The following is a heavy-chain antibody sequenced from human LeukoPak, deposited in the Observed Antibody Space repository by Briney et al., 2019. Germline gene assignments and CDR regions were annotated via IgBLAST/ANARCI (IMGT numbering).Heavy chain of an antibody. CDR3: AKGAQLLWFGELSL. D-gene: IGHD3-10*01. V-gene: IGHV3-23*01. CDR1: GFTFSSYA. J-gene: IGHJ4*02. Sequence: GGSLRLSCAASGFTFSSYAMSWVRQAPGKGLDWVSAISGSGGSTYYADSVKGRFTISRDNSKNTLYLQMNSLRAEDTAVYYCAKGAQLLWFGELSLWGQGTLVTVSS. CDR2: ISGSGGST.